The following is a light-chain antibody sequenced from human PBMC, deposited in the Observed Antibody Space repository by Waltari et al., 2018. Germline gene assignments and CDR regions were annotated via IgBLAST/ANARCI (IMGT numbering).Light chain of an antibody. V-gene: IGLV1-47*02. CDR2: SNN. J-gene: IGLJ3*02. Sequence: QSVLTQPPSASGTPGQRVTISCSGSSSNIGSHFVYWYQQLPGTAPKLLIYSNNQRPSGIPDRFSGSKSGTSASLTISGLRSEDGADYYCAAWDDSVGGVFGGGTKLTVL. CDR1: SSNIGSHF. CDR3: AAWDDSVGGV.